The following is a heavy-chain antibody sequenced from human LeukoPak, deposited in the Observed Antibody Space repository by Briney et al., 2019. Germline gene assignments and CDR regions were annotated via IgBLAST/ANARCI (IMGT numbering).Heavy chain of an antibody. J-gene: IGHJ3*02. Sequence: GASVKVSCKASGCTFTGYYMHWVRQVPGQGLEWMGWINPNSGGTNYAQKFQGRVTMTRDTSISTAYMELSRLRSDDTAVYYCARDLSGWYKDAFDIWGQGTMVTVSS. D-gene: IGHD6-19*01. CDR2: INPNSGGT. CDR3: ARDLSGWYKDAFDI. CDR1: GCTFTGYY. V-gene: IGHV1-2*02.